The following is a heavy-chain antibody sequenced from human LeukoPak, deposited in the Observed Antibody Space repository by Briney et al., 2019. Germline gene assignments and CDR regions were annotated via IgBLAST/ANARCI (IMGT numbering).Heavy chain of an antibody. V-gene: IGHV3-21*01. D-gene: IGHD2-2*01. Sequence: PGGSLRLSCAASGFTFSSYSMNWVRQAPGKGLEWVSSISSSSSYIYYADSVKGRFTISRDNAKNSLYLQMNSLRAEDTAVYYCARDRALFCSSTSCYDDTFDYWGQGTLVTVSS. CDR3: ARDRALFCSSTSCYDDTFDY. CDR2: ISSSSSYI. J-gene: IGHJ4*02. CDR1: GFTFSSYS.